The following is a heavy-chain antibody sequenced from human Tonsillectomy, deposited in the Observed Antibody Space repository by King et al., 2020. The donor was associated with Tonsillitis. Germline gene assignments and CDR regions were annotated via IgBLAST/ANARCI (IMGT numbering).Heavy chain of an antibody. V-gene: IGHV1-8*01. CDR1: GYTFTSYD. CDR2: MNPNSGNT. J-gene: IGHJ4*02. CDR3: ARISDSSGYYYFDY. D-gene: IGHD3-22*01. Sequence: QLVQSGAEVKKPGASVKVSCKASGYTFTSYDINWVRQATGQGLEWMGWMNPNSGNTGYAQKFQGRVTMTRNTSISTAYMELSSLRSEDTAVYYCARISDSSGYYYFDYWGQGTLVTVSS.